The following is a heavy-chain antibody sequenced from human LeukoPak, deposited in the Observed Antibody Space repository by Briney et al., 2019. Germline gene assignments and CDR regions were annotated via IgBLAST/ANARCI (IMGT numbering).Heavy chain of an antibody. D-gene: IGHD3-22*01. Sequence: SQTLSLTCTVSGGSISSGGYYWSWIRQHPGKGLEWIGYIYYSGSTYYNPSLKSRVTISVDTSKNQFSLKLSSVTAVDTAVYYCARDSGMIVHYWGQGTLVTVSS. CDR3: ARDSGMIVHY. V-gene: IGHV4-31*03. CDR1: GGSISSGGYY. J-gene: IGHJ4*02. CDR2: IYYSGST.